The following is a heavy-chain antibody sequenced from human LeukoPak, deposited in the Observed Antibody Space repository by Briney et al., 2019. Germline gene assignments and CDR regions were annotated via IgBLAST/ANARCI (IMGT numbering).Heavy chain of an antibody. V-gene: IGHV4-38-2*02. CDR2: VYHSGNA. J-gene: IGHJ5*02. CDR3: ARDPKTIHPANWFDP. CDR1: GDSISSSYY. Sequence: SETLSLTCTVSGDSISSSYYWGWIRQPPGKGLEWIGSVYHSGNAYYNPSLKSRVTISIDTSKNQFSLKMTAVAAADTAVYYCARDPKTIHPANWFDPWGQGTLVTVSS. D-gene: IGHD3-9*01.